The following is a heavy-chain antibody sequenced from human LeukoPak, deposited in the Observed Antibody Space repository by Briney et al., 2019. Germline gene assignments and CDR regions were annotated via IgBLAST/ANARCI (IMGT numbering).Heavy chain of an antibody. CDR1: GYSIRSAYY. J-gene: IGHJ4*02. CDR3: ARQEGLVAATFDY. CDR2: IYQSGST. Sequence: PSETLSLTCTVSGYSIRSAYYWGWIRQPPGKGLEWIGTIYQSGSTSYNPSLKSRVTILVDTSKNQFSLKLSSVTAADTAVYYCARQEGLVAATFDYWGQGTLVTVSS. D-gene: IGHD2-15*01. V-gene: IGHV4-38-2*02.